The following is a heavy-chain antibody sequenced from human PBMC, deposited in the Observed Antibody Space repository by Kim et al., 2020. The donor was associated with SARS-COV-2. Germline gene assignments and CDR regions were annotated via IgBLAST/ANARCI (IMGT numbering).Heavy chain of an antibody. CDR3: ARGNYYYDSSGYYYIAAYFDY. V-gene: IGHV4-34*01. Sequence: SETLSLTCAVYGGSFSGYYWSWIRQPPGKGLEWIGEINHSGSTNYNPSLKSRVTISVDTSKNQFSLKLSSVTAADTAVYYCARGNYYYDSSGYYYIAAYFDYWGQGTLAT. J-gene: IGHJ4*02. D-gene: IGHD3-22*01. CDR1: GGSFSGYY. CDR2: INHSGST.